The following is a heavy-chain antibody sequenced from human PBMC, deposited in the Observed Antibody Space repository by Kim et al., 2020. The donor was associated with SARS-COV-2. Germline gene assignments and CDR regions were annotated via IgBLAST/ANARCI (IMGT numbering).Heavy chain of an antibody. Sequence: GGSLRLSCAASGFAFSSSWVTWVRQAPGKGLEWVANIKRDGSEKYYVDSAKGRFTISRDNAKNSLYLQMNSLRAEDTAVYYCARWECSSRGWCWIDDWGQGALVSVPS. V-gene: IGHV3-7*03. CDR3: ARWECSSRGWCWIDD. J-gene: IGHJ4*02. CDR2: IKRDGSEK. CDR1: GFAFSSSW. D-gene: IGHD2-2*01.